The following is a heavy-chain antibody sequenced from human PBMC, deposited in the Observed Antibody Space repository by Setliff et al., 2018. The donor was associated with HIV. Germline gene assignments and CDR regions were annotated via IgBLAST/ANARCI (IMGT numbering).Heavy chain of an antibody. V-gene: IGHV4-30-2*01. D-gene: IGHD6-19*01. CDR2: IYQSGST. CDR1: GGSFSSTGYY. J-gene: IGHJ2*01. Sequence: TLSLTCSVSGGSFSSTGYYWHWIRQPPGKGLEWIGYIYQSGSTYYNPSLKSRVTISVDTSKNQFSLNLNSVTAADTAVYYCARDSMYSSGWYGWYFDLWGRGTLVTVSS. CDR3: ARDSMYSSGWYGWYFDL.